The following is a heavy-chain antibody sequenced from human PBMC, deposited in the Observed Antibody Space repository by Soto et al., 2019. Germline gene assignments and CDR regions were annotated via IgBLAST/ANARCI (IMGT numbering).Heavy chain of an antibody. D-gene: IGHD5-18*01. CDR1: GYTFNSYG. J-gene: IGHJ6*02. CDR2: ISAHNGNT. V-gene: IGHV1-18*04. Sequence: ASVKVSCKASGYTFNSYGISWVRQAPGQGFEWMGWISAHNGNTNYAEKLQDRVTMTTDTSTSTAYMELRSLRSDDTAVYYCARMDMYTTMGTLDVWGLGTTVTVSS. CDR3: ARMDMYTTMGTLDV.